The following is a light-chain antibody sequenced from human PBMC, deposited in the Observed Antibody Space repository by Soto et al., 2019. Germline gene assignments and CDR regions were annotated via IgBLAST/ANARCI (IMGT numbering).Light chain of an antibody. CDR3: QQYNSYVLT. CDR2: GAS. CDR1: QSVSSSY. J-gene: IGKJ4*01. Sequence: ENVLTQSPATLSLSPGERATLSCRASQSVSSSYLAWYQQKPGQAPRLLIYGASSRATGIPDRFSGSGSGTEFTLTISSLQPDDFATYYCQQYNSYVLTFGGGTKVDIK. V-gene: IGKV3-20*01.